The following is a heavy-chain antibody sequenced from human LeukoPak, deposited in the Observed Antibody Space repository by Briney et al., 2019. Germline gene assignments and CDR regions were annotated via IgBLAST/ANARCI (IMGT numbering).Heavy chain of an antibody. D-gene: IGHD6-13*01. CDR1: GGSISSYY. V-gene: IGHV4-59*01. J-gene: IGHJ4*02. CDR2: IYYSGST. Sequence: SSETLSLTCTVSGGSISSYYWSWIRQPPGKGLEWIGYIYYSGSTYYNPSLKSRVTISVDASKNQFSLKLKSVTAADTAVYYCASRVAAAGGTLNYWGQGTLVTVSS. CDR3: ASRVAAAGGTLNY.